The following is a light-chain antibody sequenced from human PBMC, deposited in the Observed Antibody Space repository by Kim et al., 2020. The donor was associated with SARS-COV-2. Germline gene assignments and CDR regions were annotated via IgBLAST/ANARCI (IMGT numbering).Light chain of an antibody. Sequence: QSVLTQPASVSGSPGQSITISCTGTSSDVGNYNLVSWYQQHPGKAPKLLIYEVNKRPSGVSNRFSGSKSGNTASLTISGLQAEDEADYYCCSYAGSSTYVFGSGTKVTVL. CDR2: EVN. V-gene: IGLV2-23*02. CDR3: CSYAGSSTYV. J-gene: IGLJ1*01. CDR1: SSDVGNYNL.